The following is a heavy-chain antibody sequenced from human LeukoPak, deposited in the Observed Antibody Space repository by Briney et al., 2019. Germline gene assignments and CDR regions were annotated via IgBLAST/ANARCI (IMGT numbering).Heavy chain of an antibody. CDR1: GGSISSYY. CDR2: IYYSGST. CDR3: ARGAGVDTAMVTIPVLHY. J-gene: IGHJ4*02. Sequence: SETLSLTCTVSGGSISSYYWSWIRQPPGKGLEWIGYIYYSGSTNYNPSLKSRVTISVDTSKNQFSLKLSSVTAADTAVYYCARGAGVDTAMVTIPVLHYWGQGTLVTVSS. V-gene: IGHV4-59*12. D-gene: IGHD5-18*01.